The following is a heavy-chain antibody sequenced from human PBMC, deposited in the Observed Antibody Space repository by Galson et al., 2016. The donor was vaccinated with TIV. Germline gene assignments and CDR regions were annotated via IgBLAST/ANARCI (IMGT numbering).Heavy chain of an antibody. Sequence: SLRLSCAASGFIFRSHWMHWVRQAPGKGLVWVSRINNDGTNTDYADAVKGRFSISRDNAKNTLFLQMNSLGAEDTAVYYCARVSHKASNFYGVPYYGLDVWGQGTTVTVSS. D-gene: IGHD4-17*01. J-gene: IGHJ6*02. CDR3: ARVSHKASNFYGVPYYGLDV. CDR1: GFIFRSHW. V-gene: IGHV3-74*01. CDR2: INNDGTNT.